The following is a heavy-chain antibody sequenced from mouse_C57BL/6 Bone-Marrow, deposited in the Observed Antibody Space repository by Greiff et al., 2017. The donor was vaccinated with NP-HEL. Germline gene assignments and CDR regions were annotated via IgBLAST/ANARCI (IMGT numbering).Heavy chain of an antibody. CDR1: GYTFTDYN. J-gene: IGHJ4*01. D-gene: IGHD3-3*01. CDR2: INPNNGGT. CDR3: AKGLDHRDYAMDY. V-gene: IGHV1-22*01. Sequence: EVQLQQSGPELVKPGASVKMSCKASGYTFTDYNMHWVKQSHGKSLEWIGYINPNNGGTSYNQKFKGKATLTVNKSSSTAYMELRSLTSEDSAVYYCAKGLDHRDYAMDYWGQGTSVTVSS.